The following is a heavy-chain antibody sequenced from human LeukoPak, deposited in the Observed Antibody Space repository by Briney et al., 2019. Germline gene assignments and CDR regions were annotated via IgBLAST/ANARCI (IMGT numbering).Heavy chain of an antibody. V-gene: IGHV3-74*01. D-gene: IGHD3-16*01. CDR1: GFTFSSYW. CDR2: INSDGSST. CDR3: ASRPRGTYFFDH. Sequence: GGSLRLSCAASGFTFSSYWMHWVRQAPGKGLVWVSRINSDGSSTDYADSVKGRFTISRDNAKNTLYLQMNSLTAEDTAVYYCASRPRGTYFFDHWGQGTLVTVSS. J-gene: IGHJ4*02.